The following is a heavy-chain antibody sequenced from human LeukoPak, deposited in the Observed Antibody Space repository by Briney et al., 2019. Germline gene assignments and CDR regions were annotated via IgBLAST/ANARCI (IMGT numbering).Heavy chain of an antibody. V-gene: IGHV3-7*01. J-gene: IGHJ4*02. Sequence: GGSLRLSCAASGFTFNSYWMTWVRQAPGKGLEWVANIKQDGSVKQYVGSVKGRFTISRDNAKNSLYLQMNSLRAEDTAVYYFARDTNGSNDYWGQGTLVTVSS. D-gene: IGHD2-8*01. CDR3: ARDTNGSNDY. CDR2: IKQDGSVK. CDR1: GFTFNSYW.